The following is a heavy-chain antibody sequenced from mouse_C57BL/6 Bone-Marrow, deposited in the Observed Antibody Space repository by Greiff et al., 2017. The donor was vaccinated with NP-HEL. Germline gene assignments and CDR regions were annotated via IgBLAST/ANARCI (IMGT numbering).Heavy chain of an antibody. CDR1: GYTFTSYW. CDR2: IDPSDSET. Sequence: QVQLQQPGAELVRPGSSVKLSCKASGYTFTSYWMHWVKQRPIQGLEWIGNIDPSDSETHYTQKFKDKATLTVDKSSSTAYMQLSSLTSEDSAVYYCARGVLRSFDYWGQGTTLTVSS. J-gene: IGHJ2*01. CDR3: ARGVLRSFDY. D-gene: IGHD1-1*01. V-gene: IGHV1-52*01.